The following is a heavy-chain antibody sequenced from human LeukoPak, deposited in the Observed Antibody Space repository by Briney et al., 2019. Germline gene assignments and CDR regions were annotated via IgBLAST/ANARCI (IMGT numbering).Heavy chain of an antibody. CDR2: ISGDGVST. D-gene: IGHD3-16*01. CDR3: VKESGKFDN. Sequence: GGSLRLSCVACGLPIPDFAMHWVRQAPGKGLEWVSLISGDGVSTFYADSVKGRFSISRDNSKNSLYLEMNSLRTEDAAMYYCVKESGKFDNWGRGTLVAVSS. J-gene: IGHJ4*02. CDR1: GLPIPDFA. V-gene: IGHV3-43*02.